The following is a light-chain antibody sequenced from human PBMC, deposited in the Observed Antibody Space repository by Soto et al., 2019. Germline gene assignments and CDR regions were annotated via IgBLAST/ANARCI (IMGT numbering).Light chain of an antibody. J-gene: IGKJ1*01. CDR1: QNIKNN. CDR2: GAS. V-gene: IGKV3-15*01. CDR3: QQYYDWSPWT. Sequence: EIVMTQSPASLSVSPGERATLSCRASQNIKNNLAWYQHKPGQAPRVVIYGASARATGIPARFSGSGSGTQFTLTISSMQSEDFAVYYCQQYYDWSPWTFGQGTKVEV.